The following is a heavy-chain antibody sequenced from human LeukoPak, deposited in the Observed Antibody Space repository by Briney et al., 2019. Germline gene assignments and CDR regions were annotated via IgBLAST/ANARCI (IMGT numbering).Heavy chain of an antibody. CDR2: IIPTIGTA. CDR3: ARAGAVVDNWFDP. CDR1: GDTFNNDG. D-gene: IGHD2-15*01. J-gene: IGHJ5*02. Sequence: ASVKVSCKASGDTFNNDGISWVRQPPGQGLEWMGGIIPTIGTANYAQKFQGRVTLTADTSTTTAYMELRSLRSDDTAVYYCARAGAVVDNWFDPWGQGTLVTVSS. V-gene: IGHV1-69*06.